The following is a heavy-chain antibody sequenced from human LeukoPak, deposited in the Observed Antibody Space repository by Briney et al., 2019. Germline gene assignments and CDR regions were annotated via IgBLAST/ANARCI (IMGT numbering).Heavy chain of an antibody. J-gene: IGHJ3*02. Sequence: ASVKVSCKASGYTFTGYYMHWVRQAPGQGLEWMGWINPNSGGTSYAQKFQGRVTMTRDTSISTAYMELSRLRSDDTAVYYCATEEAQDAFDIWGQGTMVTVSS. CDR2: INPNSGGT. V-gene: IGHV1-2*02. CDR1: GYTFTGYY. CDR3: ATEEAQDAFDI.